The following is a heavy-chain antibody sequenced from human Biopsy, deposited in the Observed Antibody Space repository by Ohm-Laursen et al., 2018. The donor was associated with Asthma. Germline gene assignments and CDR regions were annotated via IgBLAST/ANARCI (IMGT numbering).Heavy chain of an antibody. V-gene: IGHV3-30*01. CDR3: VGDGTDDAFDI. Sequence: SLRLSCTATGFSFSNFAIHWVRQAPGKGLEWVGVISKDASTQDYADSVKGRFTMARDNSKNTLDLQMNSLREEDTAVYYCVGDGTDDAFDIWGQGTVVSVSS. CDR1: GFSFSNFA. CDR2: ISKDASTQ. D-gene: IGHD1-1*01. J-gene: IGHJ3*02.